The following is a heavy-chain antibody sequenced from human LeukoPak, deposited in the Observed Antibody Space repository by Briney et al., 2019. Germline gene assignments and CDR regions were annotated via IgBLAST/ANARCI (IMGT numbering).Heavy chain of an antibody. V-gene: IGHV1-2*02. CDR2: INPNSGGT. CDR3: ARVSELAPGKWELLGGNYYYGMDV. CDR1: GYTFTGYY. D-gene: IGHD1-26*01. Sequence: ASVKVSCKASGYTFTGYYMHWVRQAPGQGLEWMGWINPNSGGTNYAQKFQGRVTMTRDTSISTAYMELSRLRSDDTAVYYCARVSELAPGKWELLGGNYYYGMDVWGQGTTVTVSS. J-gene: IGHJ6*02.